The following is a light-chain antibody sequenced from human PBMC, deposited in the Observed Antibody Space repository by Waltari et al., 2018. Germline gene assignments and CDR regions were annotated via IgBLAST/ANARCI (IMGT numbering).Light chain of an antibody. CDR3: MQSLLARWT. J-gene: IGKJ1*01. Sequence: DIVMTQSPFSLPVTPGEPASISCRSSQSPLHRNGNNYFDWYLQKPGQYPQLLIYLGSNRASGVPDRFSASGSGTDFTLKISRVEAEDVGVYYCMQSLLARWTFGQGTKVEIK. CDR1: QSPLHRNGNNY. V-gene: IGKV2-28*01. CDR2: LGS.